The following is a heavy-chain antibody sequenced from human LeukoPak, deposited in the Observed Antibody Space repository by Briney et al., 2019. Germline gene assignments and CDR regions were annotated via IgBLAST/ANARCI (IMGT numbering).Heavy chain of an antibody. CDR3: ARAVGSGWYNY. CDR2: AYYRSKWYN. V-gene: IGHV6-1*01. D-gene: IGHD6-19*01. Sequence: SQTLSLTCAISGDXVSSNSAAWNWLRQSPSRGLEWLGRAYYRSKWYNDHAVSVKGRITINPDTSKNQFSLQLNSVAPEDTAVYYCARAVGSGWYNYWGQGTLVTVSS. J-gene: IGHJ4*02. CDR1: GDXVSSNSAA.